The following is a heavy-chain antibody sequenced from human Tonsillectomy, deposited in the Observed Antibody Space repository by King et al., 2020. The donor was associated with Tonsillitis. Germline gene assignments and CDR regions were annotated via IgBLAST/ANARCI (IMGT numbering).Heavy chain of an antibody. V-gene: IGHV1-2*02. Sequence: QLVQSGAEVKKPGASVKVSCKTSGYSFTGYYMHWVRQAPGQGLEWMGWIKPNTGDTNYAQKFQGRVTMTRDTSITTAYMELSRLRSDDTAVYYCARDKEYYYGMDVWGQGTTVTVSS. CDR2: IKPNTGDT. D-gene: IGHD6-6*01. CDR3: ARDKEYYYGMDV. CDR1: GYSFTGYY. J-gene: IGHJ6*02.